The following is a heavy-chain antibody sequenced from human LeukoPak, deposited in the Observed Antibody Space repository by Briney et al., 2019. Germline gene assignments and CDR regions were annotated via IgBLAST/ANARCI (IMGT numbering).Heavy chain of an antibody. CDR2: IRSKANSYAT. V-gene: IGHV3-73*01. J-gene: IGHJ4*02. Sequence: GGSLRLSCAASGFTFSGSAMPWVRQASGKGLEWVGRIRSKANSYATAYAASVKGRFTISRDDSKNTAYLQMNSLKTEDTAVYYCTRPHPSGWYYFDYWGQGTLVTVSS. D-gene: IGHD6-19*01. CDR1: GFTFSGSA. CDR3: TRPHPSGWYYFDY.